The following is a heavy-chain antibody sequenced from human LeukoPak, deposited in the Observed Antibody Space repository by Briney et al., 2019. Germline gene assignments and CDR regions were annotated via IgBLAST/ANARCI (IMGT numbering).Heavy chain of an antibody. CDR3: VRLAQCVGSSCFAVHF. CDR2: VYHTGIS. Sequence: SETLSLTCSVSGGSITSFSSTTWWTWVRQSPEKGLEWIGEVYHTGISNYKPSLKSRVTLSLDKSKNQFSLNLTSVTAADTAVYYCVRLAQCVGSSCFAVHFWGQGTLVHVS. V-gene: IGHV4-4*02. CDR1: GGSITSFSSTTW. J-gene: IGHJ4*02. D-gene: IGHD2-2*01.